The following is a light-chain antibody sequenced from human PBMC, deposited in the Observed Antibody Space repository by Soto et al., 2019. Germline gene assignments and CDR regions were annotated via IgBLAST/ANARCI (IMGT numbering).Light chain of an antibody. J-gene: IGKJ1*01. CDR2: DAS. V-gene: IGKV1-5*01. CDR3: QQYNTYSEA. Sequence: DIQMTQSPSSLSASVGDRVTLTCRASQSISNSLAWYQQRPGKAPNLLIYDASRLKSGVPSRFSGSGSGTEFTLTIGSLQPDDFATYYCQQYNTYSEAFGQGTKVDIK. CDR1: QSISNS.